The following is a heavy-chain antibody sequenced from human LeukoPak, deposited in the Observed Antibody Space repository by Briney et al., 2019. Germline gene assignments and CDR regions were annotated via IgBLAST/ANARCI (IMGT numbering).Heavy chain of an antibody. CDR3: ARAGGYCSSTSCYRCDNWFDP. V-gene: IGHV1-69*05. Sequence: SVKVSCKASGGTFSSYAISWVRQAPGQGLEWMGGIIPIFGTANYAQKFQGRVTITTDESTSTAYMELSSLRSEDTAVYYCARAGGYCSSTSCYRCDNWFDPWGQGTLVTVSS. CDR2: IIPIFGTA. CDR1: GGTFSSYA. D-gene: IGHD2-2*02. J-gene: IGHJ5*02.